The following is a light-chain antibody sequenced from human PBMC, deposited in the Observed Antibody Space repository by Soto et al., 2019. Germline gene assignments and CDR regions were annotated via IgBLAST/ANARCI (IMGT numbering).Light chain of an antibody. V-gene: IGKV3-20*01. Sequence: EVGVTQSPATVSLSPGERATLSCRASQTVRNNYLAWYQQKPGQAPRLLIYDASSRATGIPDRFSGGGSGTDFTLTISRLEPEDFAVYYCQQFSSYPLTFGGGTKVDIK. CDR2: DAS. CDR1: QTVRNNY. CDR3: QQFSSYPLT. J-gene: IGKJ4*01.